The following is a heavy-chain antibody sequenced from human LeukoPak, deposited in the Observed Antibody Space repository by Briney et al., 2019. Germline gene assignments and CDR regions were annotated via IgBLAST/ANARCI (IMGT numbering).Heavy chain of an antibody. Sequence: ASVKVSCKASGYTFTSYDINWVRQATGQGLEWMGWMNPNSGNTGYAQKFQGRVTITRNTSISTAYMELSSLRSEDTAVYYCARGSAPWFGELYLLDYWGQGTLVTVSS. J-gene: IGHJ4*02. CDR2: MNPNSGNT. CDR1: GYTFTSYD. CDR3: ARGSAPWFGELYLLDY. V-gene: IGHV1-8*03. D-gene: IGHD3-10*01.